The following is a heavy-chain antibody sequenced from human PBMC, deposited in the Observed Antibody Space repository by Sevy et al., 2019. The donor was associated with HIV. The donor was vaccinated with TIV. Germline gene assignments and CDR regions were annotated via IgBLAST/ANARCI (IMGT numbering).Heavy chain of an antibody. CDR1: GFTFDDYA. V-gene: IGHV3-9*01. CDR3: AKAENRPYSSGWYDY. Sequence: GGSLRLSCAASGFTFDDYAMHWVRQAPGKGLEWVSGISWHSANIGYADSVKGRFTISRDNAKNSLYLQLNSLRAEDTACYYCAKAENRPYSSGWYDYWGQGTLVTVSS. J-gene: IGHJ4*02. CDR2: ISWHSANI. D-gene: IGHD6-19*01.